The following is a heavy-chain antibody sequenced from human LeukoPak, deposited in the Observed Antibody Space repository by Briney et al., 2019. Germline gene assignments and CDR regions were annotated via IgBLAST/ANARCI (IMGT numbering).Heavy chain of an antibody. J-gene: IGHJ4*02. CDR3: ARDEGYYDTTGFDY. CDR2: ISGSGSAI. V-gene: IGHV3-11*01. Sequence: PGGSLRLSCAASGFTFSDYYMSWIRQAPGKGLEWVSCISGSGSAIHYADSVKGRFTISRDNARNSLYLQMNSLRAEDTAVYYCARDEGYYDTTGFDYWGQGTLVTVSS. CDR1: GFTFSDYY. D-gene: IGHD3-16*01.